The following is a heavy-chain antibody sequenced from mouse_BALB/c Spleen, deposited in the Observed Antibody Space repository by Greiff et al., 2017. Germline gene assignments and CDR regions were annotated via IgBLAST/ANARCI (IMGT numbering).Heavy chain of an antibody. CDR1: GFSLTSYG. V-gene: IGHV2-9*02. Sequence: QVQLKESGPGLVAPSQCLSITCTASGFSLTSYGVHWVRQPPGKGLEWLGVIWAGGSTNYYSAHMSRLSINKDNSKSQVFLKMNSLQTDDTAIDYCVRDHYRDAMDYWGQGTSVTVSS. J-gene: IGHJ4*01. D-gene: IGHD1-1*02. CDR3: VRDHYRDAMDY. CDR2: IWAGGST.